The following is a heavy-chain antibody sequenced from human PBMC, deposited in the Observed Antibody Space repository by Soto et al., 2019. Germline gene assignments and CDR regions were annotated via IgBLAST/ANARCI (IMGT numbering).Heavy chain of an antibody. Sequence: GGSLRLSCAASGFTFSSYWMSWVRQAPGKGLEWVANIKQDRSEKYYVDSVKGRFTISRDNAKNSLYLQMNSLRAEDTAVYYCATEHGYCSGGSCYFDIWGQGTMVTVSS. D-gene: IGHD2-15*01. J-gene: IGHJ3*02. CDR3: ATEHGYCSGGSCYFDI. V-gene: IGHV3-7*01. CDR1: GFTFSSYW. CDR2: IKQDRSEK.